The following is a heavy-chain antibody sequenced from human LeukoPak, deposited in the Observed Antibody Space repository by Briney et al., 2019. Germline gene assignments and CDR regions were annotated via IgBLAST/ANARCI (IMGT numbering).Heavy chain of an antibody. V-gene: IGHV4-59*08. Sequence: SETLSLTCTVSGGSISSYYWSWIRQPPGKGLEWIGYIYYSGSTNYNPSLKRRVTISPDTSTTQFSLKPSSVPAADTAVYYCAIHAPLVHGYNSDYFDYWGQGTLVTVSS. CDR2: IYYSGST. D-gene: IGHD5-24*01. J-gene: IGHJ4*02. CDR1: GGSISSYY. CDR3: AIHAPLVHGYNSDYFDY.